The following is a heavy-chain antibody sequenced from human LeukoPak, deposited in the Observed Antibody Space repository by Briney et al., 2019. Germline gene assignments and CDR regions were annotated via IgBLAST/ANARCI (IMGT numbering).Heavy chain of an antibody. J-gene: IGHJ3*02. V-gene: IGHV4-59*01. CDR2: IYYSGST. Sequence: NPSETLSLTCTVSGGSISSYYWSWIRQPPGKGLEWIGYIYYSGSTNYNPSLKSRVTISVDTSKNQFSLKLSSVTAADTAVYYCTRDSYHYDSSGYYATFDIWGQGTRVTVSS. CDR1: GGSISSYY. D-gene: IGHD3-22*01. CDR3: TRDSYHYDSSGYYATFDI.